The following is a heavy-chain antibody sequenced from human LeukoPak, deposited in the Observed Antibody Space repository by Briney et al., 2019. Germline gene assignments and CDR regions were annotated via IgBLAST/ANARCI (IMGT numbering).Heavy chain of an antibody. Sequence: PVKVSCKASGGTFSSYAISWVRQAPGQGLEWMGGIIPIFGTANYAQKFQGRVTITADKSTSTAYMELSSLRSEDTAVYYCARGPEGITMVRGVLDYWGQGTLVTVSS. D-gene: IGHD3-10*01. CDR1: GGTFSSYA. CDR2: IIPIFGTA. V-gene: IGHV1-69*06. J-gene: IGHJ4*02. CDR3: ARGPEGITMVRGVLDY.